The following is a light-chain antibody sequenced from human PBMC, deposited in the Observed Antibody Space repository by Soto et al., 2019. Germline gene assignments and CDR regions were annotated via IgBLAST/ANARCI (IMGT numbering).Light chain of an antibody. CDR3: QQLNSYHVP. V-gene: IGKV1-9*01. J-gene: IGKJ4*01. CDR1: QGISSY. Sequence: IQLTQSPSSLSASVGDRVTITCRASQGISSYLAWYQQKPGKATKLLIYAASTLQSGVPSRFSGSGSGTDVTLTISSLQPEDCATYYCQQLNSYHVPFGGGTKVEIK. CDR2: AAS.